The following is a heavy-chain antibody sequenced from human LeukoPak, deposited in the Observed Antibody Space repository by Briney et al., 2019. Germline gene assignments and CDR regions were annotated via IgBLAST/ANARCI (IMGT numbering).Heavy chain of an antibody. CDR2: IIPIFGTA. V-gene: IGHV1-69*13. CDR1: GGTFSSYA. J-gene: IGHJ3*02. Sequence: SVKVSCKASGGTFSSYAISWVRQAPGQGLEWMGGIIPIFGTADYAQKFQGRVTITADESTSTAYMELSSLRSEDTAVYYCARVWQPAEVDDAFDIWGQGTMVTVSS. CDR3: ARVWQPAEVDDAFDI. D-gene: IGHD2-15*01.